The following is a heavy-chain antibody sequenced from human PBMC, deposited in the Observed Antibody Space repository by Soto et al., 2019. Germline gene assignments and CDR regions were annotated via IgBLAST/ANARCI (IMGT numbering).Heavy chain of an antibody. V-gene: IGHV1-69*13. CDR1: GGTFSSYA. CDR2: IIPIFGTA. Sequence: SVKVSFKASGGTFSSYAISWVRQAPGQGLEWMGGIIPIFGTANYAQKFQGRVTITADESTSTAYMELSSLRSEDTAVYYCARGQEYCSGGSCYENYYYGMHVSGQATTVTVSS. D-gene: IGHD2-15*01. CDR3: ARGQEYCSGGSCYENYYYGMHV. J-gene: IGHJ6*02.